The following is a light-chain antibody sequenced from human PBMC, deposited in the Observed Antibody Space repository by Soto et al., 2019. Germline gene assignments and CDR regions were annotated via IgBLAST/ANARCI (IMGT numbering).Light chain of an antibody. CDR2: GAS. V-gene: IGKV3-15*01. CDR3: QHYNNWPRT. Sequence: EIVMTQSPATLSVSPGERATLSCRASQSVSSNLAWYQQNPGQAPRLLIYGASTRATGIPARFSGSWSGTEFPLTISSLQSEDFAVYYCQHYNNWPRTFGQGTKVEIK. J-gene: IGKJ1*01. CDR1: QSVSSN.